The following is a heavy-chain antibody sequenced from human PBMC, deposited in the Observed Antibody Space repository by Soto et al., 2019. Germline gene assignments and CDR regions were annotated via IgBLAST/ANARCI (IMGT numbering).Heavy chain of an antibody. CDR3: AREKVVVVAATRFYYYYYGMDV. V-gene: IGHV1-18*01. CDR2: ISAYNGNT. Sequence: ASVKVSCTASGYTFTSYGSSWVRQAPGQGLEWMGWISAYNGNTNYAQKLQGRVTMTTDTSTSTAYMELRSLRSDDTAVYYCAREKVVVVAATRFYYYYYGMDVWGQGTTVTVSS. J-gene: IGHJ6*02. D-gene: IGHD2-15*01. CDR1: GYTFTSYG.